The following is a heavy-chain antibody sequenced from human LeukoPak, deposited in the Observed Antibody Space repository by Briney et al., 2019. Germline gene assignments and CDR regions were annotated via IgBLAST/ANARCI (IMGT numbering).Heavy chain of an antibody. V-gene: IGHV3-9*01. CDR2: ISWNSGSI. Sequence: PGRSLRLSCAASGFAFDDYAMHWVRQAPGKGLEWVSGISWNSGSIGYADSVKGRFTISRDNAKNSLYLQMNSLRAEDTALYYCARSSSWYKDSFDYWGQGTLVTVSS. CDR1: GFAFDDYA. J-gene: IGHJ4*02. D-gene: IGHD6-13*01. CDR3: ARSSSWYKDSFDY.